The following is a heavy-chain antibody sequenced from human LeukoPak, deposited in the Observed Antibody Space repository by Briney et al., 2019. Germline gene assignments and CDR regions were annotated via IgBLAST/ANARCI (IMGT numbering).Heavy chain of an antibody. CDR3: ARDKSSDGCYDY. J-gene: IGHJ4*02. V-gene: IGHV3-30-3*01. CDR2: ISYDGSNK. D-gene: IGHD2-21*01. CDR1: GFTFSSYA. Sequence: GGSLRLSCAASGFTFSSYAMHWVRQAPGKGLEWVAVISYDGSNKYYADSVKGRFTISRDNSKNTLYLQMNSLRAEDTAVYYCARDKSSDGCYDYWGQGTLVTVSS.